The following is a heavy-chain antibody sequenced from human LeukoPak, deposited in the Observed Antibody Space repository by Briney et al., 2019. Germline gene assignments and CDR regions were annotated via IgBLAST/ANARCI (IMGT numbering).Heavy chain of an antibody. CDR3: AKKGTPGYNYYYYMDV. D-gene: IGHD3-10*01. V-gene: IGHV3-30*02. CDR1: GFTFSSYG. CDR2: IRYDGSNK. J-gene: IGHJ6*03. Sequence: GGSLRLSCAASGFTFSSYGMHWVRQAPGKGLEWVAFIRYDGSNKYYADSVKGRFTISRDNSKNTLYLQMNSLRAEDTAVYYCAKKGTPGYNYYYYMDVWGKGTTVTVSS.